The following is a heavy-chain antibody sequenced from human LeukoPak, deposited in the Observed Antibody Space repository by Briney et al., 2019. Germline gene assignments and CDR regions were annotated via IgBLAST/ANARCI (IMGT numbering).Heavy chain of an antibody. D-gene: IGHD4-23*01. V-gene: IGHV4-39*01. Sequence: PSETLSLTCTVSGGSISSSSYYWGWIRQPPGKGLEWIGSIYYSGSTYYNPSLKSRVTISVDTSKNQFSLKLSSVTAADTAVYYCARHSRVRRHTANRVYGGIPYYMDVWGKGTTVTVSS. CDR1: GGSISSSSYY. CDR3: ARHSRVRRHTANRVYGGIPYYMDV. J-gene: IGHJ6*03. CDR2: IYYSGST.